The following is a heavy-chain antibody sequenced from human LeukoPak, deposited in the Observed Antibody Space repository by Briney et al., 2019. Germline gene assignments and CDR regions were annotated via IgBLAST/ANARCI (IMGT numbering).Heavy chain of an antibody. D-gene: IGHD3-22*01. CDR1: EFVFSNHA. V-gene: IGHV3-21*01. CDR3: ARVFWETVNTGYYSDF. CDR2: ITSDSSNI. J-gene: IGHJ4*02. Sequence: GGSLRLSCVASEFVFSNHAMIWVRQASGKGLEWISSITSDSSNIFYANSVRGRFTISRDNANNALHLQMNSLRAEDTAVYYCARVFWETVNTGYYSDFWGPGTLVTVSS.